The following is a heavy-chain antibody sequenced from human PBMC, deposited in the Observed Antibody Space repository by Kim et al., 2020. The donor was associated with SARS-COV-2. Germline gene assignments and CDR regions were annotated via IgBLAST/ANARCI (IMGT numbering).Heavy chain of an antibody. CDR3: ARDAWGGSTSGMDV. Sequence: AESVKGRFTISRDNAKNSLYLQMNSLRAEDTAVYYCARDAWGGSTSGMDVWGQGTTVTVSS. V-gene: IGHV3-11*06. D-gene: IGHD2-15*01. J-gene: IGHJ6*02.